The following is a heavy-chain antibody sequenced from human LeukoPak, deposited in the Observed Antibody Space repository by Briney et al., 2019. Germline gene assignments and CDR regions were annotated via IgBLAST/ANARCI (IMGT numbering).Heavy chain of an antibody. CDR3: ARSIAARHYYYYGMDV. CDR1: GDTFSSYA. D-gene: IGHD6-6*01. V-gene: IGHV1-69*04. Sequence: GSSVKVSCKASGDTFSSYAISWVRQAPGQGLEWMGRIIPIFGIANYAQKFQGRVTITADKSTSTAYMELSSLRSEDTAVYYCARSIAARHYYYYGMDVWGQGTTVTVSS. CDR2: IIPIFGIA. J-gene: IGHJ6*02.